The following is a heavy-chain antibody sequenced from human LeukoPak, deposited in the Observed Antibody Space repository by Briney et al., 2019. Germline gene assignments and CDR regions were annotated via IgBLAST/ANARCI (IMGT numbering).Heavy chain of an antibody. CDR2: ISYDGSNK. D-gene: IGHD3-22*01. CDR1: GFTFSSYA. Sequence: PGGSLRLSCAASGFTFSSYAMHWVRQAPGKGLEWVAVISYDGSNKYYADSVKGRFTISRDNSKNTLYLQMNSLRAEDTAVYYCARDRDSSGYYLFDYWGQGTLVTVSS. V-gene: IGHV3-30-3*01. CDR3: ARDRDSSGYYLFDY. J-gene: IGHJ4*02.